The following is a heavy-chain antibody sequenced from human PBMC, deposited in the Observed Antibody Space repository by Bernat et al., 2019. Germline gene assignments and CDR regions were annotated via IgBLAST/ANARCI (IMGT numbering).Heavy chain of an antibody. D-gene: IGHD3-16*02. J-gene: IGHJ4*02. CDR3: ARVHQDYIWGSYRPYFDY. Sequence: QVQLVQSGAEVKKPGASVKVSCKASGNTFTSYGISWVRQAPGQGLEWMGWISAYNGNTNYAQKLQGRVTMTTDTSTSTAYMELRSLRSDDTAVYYCARVHQDYIWGSYRPYFDYWGQGTLVTVSS. CDR2: ISAYNGNT. V-gene: IGHV1-18*01. CDR1: GNTFTSYG.